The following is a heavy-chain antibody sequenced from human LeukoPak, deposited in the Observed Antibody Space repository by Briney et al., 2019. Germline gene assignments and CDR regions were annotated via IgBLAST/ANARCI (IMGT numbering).Heavy chain of an antibody. J-gene: IGHJ4*02. CDR3: ARQSVAAAGDFDY. CDR2: IYHSGSP. Sequence: SETLSLTCAVSGYSISSGYYWGWIRQPPGKGLEWVGSIYHSGSPYYNPPLKSRVTISVDTSKNQFSLKLSSVTAADTAVYYCARQSVAAAGDFDYWGQGTLVTVSS. V-gene: IGHV4-38-2*01. CDR1: GYSISSGYY. D-gene: IGHD6-13*01.